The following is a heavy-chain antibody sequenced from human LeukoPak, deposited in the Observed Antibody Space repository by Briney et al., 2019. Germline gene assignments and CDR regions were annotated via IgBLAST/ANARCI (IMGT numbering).Heavy chain of an antibody. V-gene: IGHV3-30*18. J-gene: IGHJ5*02. CDR2: ISYDGSNK. CDR1: GFTFSSYG. D-gene: IGHD6-19*01. Sequence: GGSLRLSCAASGFTFSSYGMHWVRQAPGNGLEWVAVISYDGSNKYYADSVKGRFTISRDNSKNTLYLQMNSLRAEDTAVYYCAKDRAVAGMKGEKKRSRFDPWGQGTLVTVSS. CDR3: AKDRAVAGMKGEKKRSRFDP.